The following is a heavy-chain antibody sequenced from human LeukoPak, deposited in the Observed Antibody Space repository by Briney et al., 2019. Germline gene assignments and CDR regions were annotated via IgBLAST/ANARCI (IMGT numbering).Heavy chain of an antibody. CDR3: ARGRRLVRMIYYYYYMDV. CDR2: IYYSGST. J-gene: IGHJ6*03. Sequence: SETLSLTCSVSGGSISSGDYYWRWIRQPPGTGLEWIGYIYYSGSTYYNPSLKSRVTISVDTSKNQFSLKLSSVTAADTAVYYCARGRRLVRMIYYYYYMDVWGKGTTVTVSS. D-gene: IGHD6-19*01. CDR1: GGSISSGDYY. V-gene: IGHV4-30-4*08.